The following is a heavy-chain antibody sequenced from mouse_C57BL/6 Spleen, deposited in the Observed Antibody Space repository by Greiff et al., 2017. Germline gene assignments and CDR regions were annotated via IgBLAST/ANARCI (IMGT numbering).Heavy chain of an antibody. CDR2: IYPGSGST. J-gene: IGHJ1*03. CDR1: GYTFTSYW. CDR3: AIYDGYYGWYFDV. V-gene: IGHV1-55*01. D-gene: IGHD2-3*01. Sequence: QVQLQQPGAELVKPGASVKMSCKASGYTFTSYWITWVKQWPGQGLEWIGDIYPGSGSTNYNEKFKSKATLTVDTSSSTAYMQLSSLTSEDSAVYYCAIYDGYYGWYFDVWGTGTTVTVSS.